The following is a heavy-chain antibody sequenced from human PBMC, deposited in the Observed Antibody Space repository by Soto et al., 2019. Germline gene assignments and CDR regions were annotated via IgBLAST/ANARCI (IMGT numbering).Heavy chain of an antibody. Sequence: SGPTLVNPTQTLTLTCTFSGFSLSTSGVGVGWIRQPPGKALEWLALIYWDDDKRYSPSLKNRLTITKDTSKNQVVLTMTNMDPVDTATYYCAHIVTTSGSYYVRPDQPLNNWLDPWGQGTLVTVSS. CDR2: IYWDDDK. CDR3: AHIVTTSGSYYVRPDQPLNNWLDP. D-gene: IGHD3-10*01. J-gene: IGHJ5*02. V-gene: IGHV2-5*02. CDR1: GFSLSTSGVG.